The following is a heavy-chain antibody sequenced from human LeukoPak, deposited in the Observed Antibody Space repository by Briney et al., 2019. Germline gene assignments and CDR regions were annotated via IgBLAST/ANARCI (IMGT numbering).Heavy chain of an antibody. CDR2: INPDNGGT. V-gene: IGHV1-2*02. CDR3: TREARVGNWFDP. D-gene: IGHD2-2*01. J-gene: IGHJ5*02. CDR1: GYTFTDYY. Sequence: ASVKVSCRASGYTFTDYYIHWVRQAPGQGLEWMGWINPDNGGTNYAQKFQGRITMTRDTSIRTVYMDLSRLRSDDTAVFYCTREARVGNWFDPWGQGTQVTVSS.